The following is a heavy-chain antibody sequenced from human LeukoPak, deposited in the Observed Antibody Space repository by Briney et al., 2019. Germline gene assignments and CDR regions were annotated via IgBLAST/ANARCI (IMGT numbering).Heavy chain of an antibody. CDR2: ISYDGSNK. CDR1: GFTFSSYA. J-gene: IGHJ5*02. Sequence: PGGSLRLSCAASGFTFSSYAMHWVRQAPGKGLEWVAVISYDGSNKYYADSVKGRFTISRDNSKNTLYLQMNSLRAEDTAVYYCARGEGGHMVRGPLIGTPGVNLNWFDPWGQGTLVTVSS. V-gene: IGHV3-30-3*01. CDR3: ARGEGGHMVRGPLIGTPGVNLNWFDP. D-gene: IGHD3-10*01.